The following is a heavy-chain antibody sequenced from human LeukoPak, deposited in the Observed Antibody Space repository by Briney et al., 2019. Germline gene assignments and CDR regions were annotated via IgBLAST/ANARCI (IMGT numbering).Heavy chain of an antibody. CDR1: GGSISSGGYY. Sequence: SQTLSLTCTVSGGSISSGGYYWSWIRQHPGTGLEWIGYIYYSGSTYYNPSLKSRVTISVDTSKNQFSLKLSSVTAADTAVYYCARGYYDSSGYWPNAFDIWGQGTMVTVSS. CDR3: ARGYYDSSGYWPNAFDI. D-gene: IGHD3-22*01. CDR2: IYYSGST. V-gene: IGHV4-31*03. J-gene: IGHJ3*02.